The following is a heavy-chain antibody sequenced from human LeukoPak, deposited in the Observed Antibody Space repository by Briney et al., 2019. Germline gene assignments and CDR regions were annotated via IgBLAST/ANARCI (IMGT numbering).Heavy chain of an antibody. V-gene: IGHV3-23*01. J-gene: IGHJ4*02. D-gene: IGHD3-22*01. Sequence: PGRSLRLSCAASGFTFDDYAMHWVRQAPGKGLEWVSAISGSGGSTYYADSVKGRFTISRDNSKNTLYLQMNSLRAEDTAVYYCAKTFYDSRVFDYWGQGTLVTVSS. CDR1: GFTFDDYA. CDR3: AKTFYDSRVFDY. CDR2: ISGSGGST.